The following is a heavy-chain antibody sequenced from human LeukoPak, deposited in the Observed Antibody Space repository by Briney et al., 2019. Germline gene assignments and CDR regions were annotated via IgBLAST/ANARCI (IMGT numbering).Heavy chain of an antibody. D-gene: IGHD6-19*01. CDR2: IIPIFGTA. CDR3: ARYPPPDSSGPEYYFDY. CDR1: GGTFISYA. J-gene: IGHJ4*02. V-gene: IGHV1-69*13. Sequence: ASVKVSCKASGGTFISYAISWVRQAPGQGLEWMGGIIPIFGTANYAQKLQGRVTITADESTSTAYMELSSLRSEDTAVYYCARYPPPDSSGPEYYFDYWGQGTLVTVSS.